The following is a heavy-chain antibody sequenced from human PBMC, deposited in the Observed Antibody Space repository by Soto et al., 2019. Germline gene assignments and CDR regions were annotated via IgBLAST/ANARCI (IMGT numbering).Heavy chain of an antibody. V-gene: IGHV1-18*01. CDR1: GYTFTSCG. Sequence: GAAVKVSCKASGYTFTSCGISWVRQAPGQGLEWMGWISAYNGNTNYAQKLQARVTMTTDTSTSTAYMELRSLRSDDTDVYYCARTSVGDTYLASPAFDYWGQGTLVTVSS. J-gene: IGHJ4*02. D-gene: IGHD1-26*01. CDR3: ARTSVGDTYLASPAFDY. CDR2: ISAYNGNT.